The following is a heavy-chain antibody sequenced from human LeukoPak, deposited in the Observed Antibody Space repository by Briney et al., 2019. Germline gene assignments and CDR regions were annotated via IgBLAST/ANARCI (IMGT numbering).Heavy chain of an antibody. J-gene: IGHJ4*02. CDR1: GFTFDDYA. CDR2: ISWNSGSI. V-gene: IGHV3-9*01. D-gene: IGHD6-13*01. CDR3: AVFNTRGEYSSRIDY. Sequence: PGRSLRLSCAASGFTFDDYAMHWVRQAPGKGLEWVSGISWNSGSIGYADSVKGRFTISRDNAKNSLYLQMNSLRAEDTALYYCAVFNTRGEYSSRIDYWGQGTLVTVSS.